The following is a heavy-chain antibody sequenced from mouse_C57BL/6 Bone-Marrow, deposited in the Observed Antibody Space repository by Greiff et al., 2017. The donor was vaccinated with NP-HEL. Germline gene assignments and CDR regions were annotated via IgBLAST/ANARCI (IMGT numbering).Heavy chain of an antibody. J-gene: IGHJ1*03. Sequence: QVQLQQSGAELVKPGASVKMSCKASGYTFTSYWLTWVKQRPGQGLEWIGDIYPGSGSTNYNEKFKSKATLTVEPSSSTAYMQLSSLTSEDSAVYYVVKTGTGLYFDVWGTGTTVTVSS. D-gene: IGHD4-1*01. CDR3: VKTGTGLYFDV. CDR1: GYTFTSYW. V-gene: IGHV1-55*01. CDR2: IYPGSGST.